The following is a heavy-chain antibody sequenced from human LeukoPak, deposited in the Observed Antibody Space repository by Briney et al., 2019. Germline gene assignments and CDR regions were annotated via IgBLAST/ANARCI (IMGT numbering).Heavy chain of an antibody. CDR3: ARDPYDSSGYYVY. CDR1: GGTFSSYA. Sequence: SVKVSCKASGGTFSSYAISWVRQAPGQGLEWMGRIIPILGIANYAQKFQGRVTITADKSTSTAYMELSSLRSEDTAVYYCARDPYDSSGYYVYWGQGTLVTVSS. J-gene: IGHJ4*02. D-gene: IGHD3-22*01. CDR2: IIPILGIA. V-gene: IGHV1-69*04.